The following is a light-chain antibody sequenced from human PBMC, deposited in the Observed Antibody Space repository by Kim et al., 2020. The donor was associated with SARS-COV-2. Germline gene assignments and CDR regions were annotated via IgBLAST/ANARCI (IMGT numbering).Light chain of an antibody. V-gene: IGLV2-14*03. Sequence: QSNTISCTGTSADIGGYDYVSWYQHHPGEAPRLFIYAVTQRPSGVSNHFSASKFANTASLTISGLRAEDEADYYCSSYSSANFAVFGGGTKLTVL. CDR1: SADIGGYDY. J-gene: IGLJ2*01. CDR2: AVT. CDR3: SSYSSANFAV.